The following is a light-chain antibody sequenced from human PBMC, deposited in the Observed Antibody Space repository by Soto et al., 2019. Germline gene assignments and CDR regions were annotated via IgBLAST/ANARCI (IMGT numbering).Light chain of an antibody. CDR2: KNN. V-gene: IGLV1-47*01. J-gene: IGLJ7*01. CDR1: SSNIGNFY. CDR3: AAWDDSLSGPGV. Sequence: QAVVTQPPSASGTPGQRVTISCSGSSSNIGNFYVYWYQQLPGTAPKLLIYKNNQRPLGVPDRFSGPKSGTSASLAISGLRSEDEADYYCAAWDDSLSGPGVFGGGTQLTVL.